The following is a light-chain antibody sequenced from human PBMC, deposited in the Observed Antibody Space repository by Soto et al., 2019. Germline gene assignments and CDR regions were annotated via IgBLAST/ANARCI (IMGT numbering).Light chain of an antibody. V-gene: IGKV3D-15*01. J-gene: IGKJ4*01. CDR3: QQYNNWPPLT. CDR2: GAS. CDR1: QSVYSN. Sequence: IVMTQSPATLSVSPGERATLSCRASQSVYSNLAWYQQKPGQAPRLLIFGASTRATGIPARFSGSGSGTEFTLAISSLQYEDVGVYYCQQYNNWPPLTFGGGTKVEIK.